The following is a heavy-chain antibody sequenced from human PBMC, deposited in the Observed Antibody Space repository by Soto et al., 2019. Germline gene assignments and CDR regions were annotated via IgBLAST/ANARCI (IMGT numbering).Heavy chain of an antibody. CDR3: ASPTPYCTNGVCYDY. Sequence: PSETLSLTCTVSGGSISSSSYYWGWIRQPPGKGLEWIGSIYYSGSTYYNPSLKSRVTISVDTSKNQFSLKLSSVTAADTAVYYCASPTPYCTNGVCYDYWGQGTLVTVSS. V-gene: IGHV4-39*01. J-gene: IGHJ4*02. CDR2: IYYSGST. D-gene: IGHD2-8*01. CDR1: GGSISSSSYY.